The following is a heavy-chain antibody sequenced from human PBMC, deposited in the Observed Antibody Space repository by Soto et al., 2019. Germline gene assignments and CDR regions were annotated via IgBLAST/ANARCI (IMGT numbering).Heavy chain of an antibody. V-gene: IGHV4-31*03. CDR3: ARSGYSYGPNPLLY. CDR2: IYYSGST. Sequence: QVQLQESGPGLVKPSQTLSLTCTVSGSSISSGGYYWSRIRQHPGKGLEWIGYIYYSGSTYYNPSLKSRVTISVDTSKNQFSLKLSSVTAADTAVYYCARSGYSYGPNPLLYWGQGTLVTVSS. J-gene: IGHJ4*01. CDR1: GSSISSGGYY. D-gene: IGHD5-18*01.